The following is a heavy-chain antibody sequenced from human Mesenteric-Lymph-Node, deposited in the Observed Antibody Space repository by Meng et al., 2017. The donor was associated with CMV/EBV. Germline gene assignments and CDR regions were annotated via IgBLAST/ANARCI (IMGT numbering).Heavy chain of an antibody. Sequence: LSLTCSASGFTLSSYWMSWVRQAPGKGLEWVANIKQDESEKYYVDSVKCRFTISRDNAKNSLYLQMNSLRTEDTAVYYCARSMTAASDIWGQGTMVTVSS. J-gene: IGHJ3*02. CDR3: ARSMTAASDI. V-gene: IGHV3-7*01. D-gene: IGHD2-21*02. CDR2: IKQDESEK. CDR1: GFTLSSYW.